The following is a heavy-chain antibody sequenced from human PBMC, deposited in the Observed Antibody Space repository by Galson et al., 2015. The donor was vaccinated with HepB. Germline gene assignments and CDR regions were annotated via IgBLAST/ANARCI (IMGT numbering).Heavy chain of an antibody. J-gene: IGHJ4*02. CDR2: ISYDGSNK. CDR1: GFAFSSYA. D-gene: IGHD2-2*01. V-gene: IGHV3-30-3*01. CDR3: ARDSIVVVPAAQPAGYFDY. Sequence: SLRLSCAASGFAFSSYAMHWVRQAPGKGLEWVAVISYDGSNKYYADSVKGRFTISRDNSKNTLYLQMNSLRAEDTAVYYCARDSIVVVPAAQPAGYFDYWGQGTLVTVSS.